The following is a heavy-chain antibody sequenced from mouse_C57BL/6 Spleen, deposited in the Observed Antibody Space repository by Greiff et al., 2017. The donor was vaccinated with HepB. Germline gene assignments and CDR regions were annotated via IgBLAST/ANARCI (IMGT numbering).Heavy chain of an antibody. J-gene: IGHJ4*01. CDR1: GYTFTSYT. Sequence: QVQLQQSGAELARPGASVKMSCKASGYTFTSYTMHWVKQRPGKGLEWIGYINPSSGYTKYNQKFKDKATLTADKSSSTAYMQLSSLTSEDSAVYYCARHGDFALDCWGQVASVTVSS. V-gene: IGHV1-4*01. CDR3: ARHGDFALDC. CDR2: INPSSGYT.